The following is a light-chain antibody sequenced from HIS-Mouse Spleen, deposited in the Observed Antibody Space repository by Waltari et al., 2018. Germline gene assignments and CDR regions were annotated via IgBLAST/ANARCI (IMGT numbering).Light chain of an antibody. Sequence: QSALTQPATVSGSPGQSITIPGPGTSSHVGGYNYVPWYQQHPGKAPKLMIYDVSHRPSGVSNRFSGSKSGNTASLTISGLQAEDEADYYCSSYTSSSTLVFGGGTKLTVL. V-gene: IGLV2-14*03. CDR1: SSHVGGYNY. J-gene: IGLJ3*02. CDR2: DVS. CDR3: SSYTSSSTLV.